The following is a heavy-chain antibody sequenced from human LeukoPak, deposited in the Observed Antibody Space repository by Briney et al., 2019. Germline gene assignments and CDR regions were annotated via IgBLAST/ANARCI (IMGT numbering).Heavy chain of an antibody. J-gene: IGHJ3*02. Sequence: PGGSLRLSCAASGFTFTSYAMSWVRQAPGKRLEWVSAVSGSGGSTYYAESVKGRFTISRDNSKNTLYLQMNSLRAEDTAVYYCVKPPYYYDSSGYFMMRAFDIWGQGTMVTVSS. CDR2: VSGSGGST. V-gene: IGHV3-23*01. D-gene: IGHD3-22*01. CDR1: GFTFTSYA. CDR3: VKPPYYYDSSGYFMMRAFDI.